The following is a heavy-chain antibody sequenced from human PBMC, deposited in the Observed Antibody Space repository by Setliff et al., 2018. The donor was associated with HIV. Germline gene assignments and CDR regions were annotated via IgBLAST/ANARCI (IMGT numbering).Heavy chain of an antibody. J-gene: IGHJ4*02. Sequence: GGSLRLSCAAAGFTFSSYMMNWVRQAPGKGLEWVSGISDSGGSTYYADSVKGRFTISRDNSKNTLNLQMNSLRAEDTAVYYCASGYSSSSPRRDYWGQGTLVTVSS. D-gene: IGHD6-6*01. CDR2: ISDSGGST. CDR1: GFTFSSYM. CDR3: ASGYSSSSPRRDY. V-gene: IGHV3-23*01.